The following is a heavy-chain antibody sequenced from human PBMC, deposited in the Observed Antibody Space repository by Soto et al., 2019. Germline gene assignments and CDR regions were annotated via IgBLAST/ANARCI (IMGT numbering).Heavy chain of an antibody. CDR3: AHKRDVSRGFKY. D-gene: IGHD3-10*01. CDR2: IYWDDDQ. CDR1: GFSFSVNGVA. V-gene: IGHV2-5*02. J-gene: IGHJ4*02. Sequence: QITLKESGPTLVKPTQTLTLTCTFSGFSFSVNGVAVGWIRQPPGQALEWLALIYWDDDQRYNPSLKDRLTITKETPRNQVVLTMTNMDPVDTATYYCAHKRDVSRGFKYWGQGTLVTVSS.